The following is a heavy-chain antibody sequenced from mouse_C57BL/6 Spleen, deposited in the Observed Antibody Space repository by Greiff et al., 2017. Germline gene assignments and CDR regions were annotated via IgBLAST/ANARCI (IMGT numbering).Heavy chain of an antibody. Sequence: DVQLQESGPGLVKPSQSLSLTCSVTGYSITSGYYWNWIRQFPGNKLEWMGYISYDGSNNYNPSLKNRISITRDTSKNQFFLKLNSVTTEDTATYYCARGAYYSNYAWFAYWGQGTLVTVSA. CDR3: ARGAYYSNYAWFAY. D-gene: IGHD2-5*01. CDR1: GYSITSGYY. V-gene: IGHV3-6*01. CDR2: ISYDGSN. J-gene: IGHJ3*01.